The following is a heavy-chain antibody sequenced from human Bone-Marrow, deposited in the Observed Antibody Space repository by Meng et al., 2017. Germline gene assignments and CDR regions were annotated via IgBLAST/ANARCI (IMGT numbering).Heavy chain of an antibody. CDR3: ARDRYYYDSSGYRFDY. CDR1: GGTFSIYA. D-gene: IGHD3-22*01. J-gene: IGHJ4*02. Sequence: QGGRAGAVGKKPGSSVKGSCKDSGGTFSIYAISWVRQAPGQGLELMGGIIPIFGTANYAQKFQGRVTITADESTSTAYMELSSLRSEDTAVYYCARDRYYYDSSGYRFDYWGQGTLVTVSS. V-gene: IGHV1-69*01. CDR2: IIPIFGTA.